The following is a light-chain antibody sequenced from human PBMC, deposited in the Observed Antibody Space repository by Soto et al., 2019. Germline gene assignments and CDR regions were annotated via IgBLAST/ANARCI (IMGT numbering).Light chain of an antibody. CDR1: QSVDIN. V-gene: IGKV3-15*01. J-gene: IGKJ5*01. Sequence: EIGLTQSPATLSVSPGERVTLSCRASQSVDINLAWYQQKPGQAPRLLIYGASTRATDMPGRFSGSGSGTDFTLKISRVEAEDVGVYYCMQRIESPTFGQGTRLEIK. CDR3: MQRIESPT. CDR2: GAS.